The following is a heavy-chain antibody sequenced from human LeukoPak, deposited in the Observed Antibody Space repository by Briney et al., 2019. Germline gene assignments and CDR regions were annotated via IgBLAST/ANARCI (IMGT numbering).Heavy chain of an antibody. J-gene: IGHJ3*02. CDR2: IPAGGTST. V-gene: IGHV3-23*01. D-gene: IGHD2-2*01. Sequence: GGSLRLSCAASGFTFSSYAMSWVRQAPGKGLEWVSGIPAGGTSTHYADSVKGRFTISRDNSKYTLYLQMNSLRAKDTAVYYCAKDGCSSCYHWDAFDIWGQGTMVTVSS. CDR1: GFTFSSYA. CDR3: AKDGCSSCYHWDAFDI.